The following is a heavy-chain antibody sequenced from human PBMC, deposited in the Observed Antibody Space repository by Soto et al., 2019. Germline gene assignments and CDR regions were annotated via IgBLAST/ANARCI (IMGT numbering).Heavy chain of an antibody. CDR2: IYYSGST. CDR1: GGSISSSSYY. CDR3: ASRTGPGSNDACDI. J-gene: IGHJ3*02. V-gene: IGHV4-39*01. D-gene: IGHD3-9*01. Sequence: SETLSLTCTVSGGSISSSSYYWGWIRQPPGKGLEWIGSIYYSGSTYYNPSLKSRVTISVDTSKNQFSLKLSSVTAADTATYYCASRTGPGSNDACDIWGQGTMVTVSS.